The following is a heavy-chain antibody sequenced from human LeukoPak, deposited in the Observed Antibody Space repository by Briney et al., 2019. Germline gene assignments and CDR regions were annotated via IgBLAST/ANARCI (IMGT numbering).Heavy chain of an antibody. J-gene: IGHJ5*02. CDR3: ARDETGTTPYNWFDP. CDR2: IYHSGST. CDR1: GYSISSGYY. Sequence: SETLSLTCAVSGYSISSGYYWGWIRQPPGKGLEWIGSIYHSGSTYYNPSLKSRVTISVDTSKNQFSLKLSSVTAPDTAVYYCARDETGTTPYNWFDPWGQGTLVTVSS. D-gene: IGHD1-7*01. V-gene: IGHV4-38-2*02.